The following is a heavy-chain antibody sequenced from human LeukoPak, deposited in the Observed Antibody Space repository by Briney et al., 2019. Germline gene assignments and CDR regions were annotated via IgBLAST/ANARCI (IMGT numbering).Heavy chain of an antibody. J-gene: IGHJ6*03. CDR3: ARGPYCSSSSCYLYYYYMDV. D-gene: IGHD2-2*01. CDR2: ISGSGGST. CDR1: GFTFSSYA. Sequence: PGGSLRLSCAASGFTFSSYAMSWVRQAPGKGLEWVSAISGSGGSTYYADSVKGRFTISRDNAKNTLYLQMNSLRAEDMAVYYCARGPYCSSSSCYLYYYYMDVWGKGTTVTVSS. V-gene: IGHV3-23*01.